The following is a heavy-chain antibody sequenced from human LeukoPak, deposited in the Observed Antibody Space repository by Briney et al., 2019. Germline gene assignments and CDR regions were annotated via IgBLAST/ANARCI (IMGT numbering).Heavy chain of an antibody. CDR2: ISYDGSNK. CDR1: GFIFSSYA. V-gene: IGHV3-30-3*01. CDR3: AKDTSLVLRYFDY. Sequence: PGGSLGLSCAASGFIFSSYAMHWVRQAPGKGLEWVAVISYDGSNKFYADSVRGRFIISRDNSKNTLYLQMNSPTTEDTAVYYCAKDTSLVLRYFDYWGQGTLVTVSS. J-gene: IGHJ4*02.